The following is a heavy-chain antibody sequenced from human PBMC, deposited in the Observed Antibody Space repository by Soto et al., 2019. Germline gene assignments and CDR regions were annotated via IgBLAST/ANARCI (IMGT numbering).Heavy chain of an antibody. Sequence: GGSLRLSCAASGFTLSSCVMSWVRQAPGKGLEWVSGIDVGGGTYYADSVKGRFTISRDNSKNTLYLQMNSLGADDTAVYYCAKGPEQLVHGVFDYWGQGTLVTVSS. CDR3: AKGPEQLVHGVFDY. J-gene: IGHJ4*02. CDR1: GFTLSSCV. D-gene: IGHD6-6*01. V-gene: IGHV3-23*01. CDR2: IDVGGGT.